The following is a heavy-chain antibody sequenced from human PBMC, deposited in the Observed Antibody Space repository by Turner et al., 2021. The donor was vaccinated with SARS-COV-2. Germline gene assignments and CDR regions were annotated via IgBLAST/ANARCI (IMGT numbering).Heavy chain of an antibody. CDR1: GGSISSSSYY. J-gene: IGHJ5*02. CDR3: ARHWEVAAAAYLARFDP. D-gene: IGHD6-13*01. Sequence: QLQLQESGTGLVKPSATLSLTCTVSGGSISSSSYYWGWIRQPPGKGLEWIGGIYYSGSTYYNPSLKSRVTISVDTSKNQFSLKLTSVTAADTAVYFCARHWEVAAAAYLARFDPWGQGTLVTVSS. V-gene: IGHV4-39*01. CDR2: IYYSGST.